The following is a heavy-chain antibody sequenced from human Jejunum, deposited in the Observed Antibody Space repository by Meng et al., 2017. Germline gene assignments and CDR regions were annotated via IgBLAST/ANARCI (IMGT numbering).Heavy chain of an antibody. CDR1: GFSFSSYA. CDR3: AKRSGYCGTMRCWYFDA. Sequence: GESLKISCAASGFSFSSYAISWVRQAPGKGLEWVSTLTNNGGSAYYADSVKGRFTISRDNSKNTLYLQMNSLGADDTAVYYCAKRSGYCGTMRCWYFDAWGQGTLVTVSS. D-gene: IGHD2-2*01. V-gene: IGHV3-23*01. J-gene: IGHJ4*02. CDR2: LTNNGGSA.